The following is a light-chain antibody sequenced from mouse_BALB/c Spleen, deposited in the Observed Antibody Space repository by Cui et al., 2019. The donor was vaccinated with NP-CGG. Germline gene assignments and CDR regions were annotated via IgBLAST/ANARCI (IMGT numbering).Light chain of an antibody. CDR2: GTK. J-gene: IGLJ1*01. CDR3: ALWYSNHWV. Sequence: QAVLSQASALTTSPGETVTLTCRSSTGAVTTSNYANWVQEKPDHLFTGLIGGTKNRAPGVPARFSGSLNGDKAALTITGAQTEDEAIYFCALWYSNHWVFGGGTKLTVL. CDR1: TGAVTTSNY. V-gene: IGLV1*01.